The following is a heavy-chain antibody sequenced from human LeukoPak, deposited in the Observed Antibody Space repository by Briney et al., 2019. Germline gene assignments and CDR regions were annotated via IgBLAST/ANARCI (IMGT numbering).Heavy chain of an antibody. CDR2: IYSGGST. CDR3: ARVKVGITYWFDP. J-gene: IGHJ5*02. V-gene: IGHV3-66*01. D-gene: IGHD1-26*01. CDR1: GFVVNYNY. Sequence: PGGSLRLFCAASGFVVNYNYMNWVRQAPGKGLEWVSVIYSGGSTYYADSVKGRFTNSRDNSKNTVYLQMNSLRVEDTAVYYCARVKVGITYWFDPWGQGTLVTVSS.